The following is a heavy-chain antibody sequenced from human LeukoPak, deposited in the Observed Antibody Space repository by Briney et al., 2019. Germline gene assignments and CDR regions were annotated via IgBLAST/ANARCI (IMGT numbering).Heavy chain of an antibody. J-gene: IGHJ4*02. D-gene: IGHD3-9*01. CDR3: ARADYDILTGYYDLDY. CDR2: ISAYNGNT. V-gene: IGHV1-18*04. Sequence: ASVKVSCKASGYTFTGYYMHWVRRAPGQGLEWMGWISAYNGNTNYAQKLQGRVTMTTDTSTSTAYMELRSLRSDDTAVYYCARADYDILTGYYDLDYWGQGTLVTVSS. CDR1: GYTFTGYY.